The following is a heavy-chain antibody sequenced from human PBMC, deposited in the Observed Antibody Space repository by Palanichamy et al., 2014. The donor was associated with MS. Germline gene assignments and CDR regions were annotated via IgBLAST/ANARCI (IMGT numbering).Heavy chain of an antibody. CDR1: GGTFSNYA. V-gene: IGHV1-69*01. D-gene: IGHD2-2*01. J-gene: IGHJ6*02. CDR3: ARGPYILVVPPTKYYYGMDV. CDR2: FIPIFGTT. Sequence: QVQLVQSGAEVKKPGSSVKLSCKASGGTFSNYAISWVRQAPGQGLEWMGGFIPIFGTTKYAQKFQGRVTIIADGSTTTAYMELSSLRSEDTAVYYCARGPYILVVPPTKYYYGMDVGGQGTTVTVSS.